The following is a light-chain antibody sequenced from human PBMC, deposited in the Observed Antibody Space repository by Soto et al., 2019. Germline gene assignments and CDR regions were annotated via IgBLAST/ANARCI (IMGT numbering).Light chain of an antibody. J-gene: IGKJ2*03. CDR3: QQYGDGNSPRYS. V-gene: IGKV3-20*01. Sequence: EVVLTQSPGTLSLSPGERVTLSCRASQSISSIYLAWYQQKPGQAPRLLIYATSSRATGIPDRFSGSGSGTDFTLTISRLEPEDFAMYYCQQYGDGNSPRYSFGQGTRLDIK. CDR2: ATS. CDR1: QSISSIY.